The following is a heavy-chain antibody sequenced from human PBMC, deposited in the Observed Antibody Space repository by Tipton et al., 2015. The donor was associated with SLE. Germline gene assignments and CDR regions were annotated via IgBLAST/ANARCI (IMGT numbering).Heavy chain of an antibody. D-gene: IGHD3-3*01. CDR3: ARSSWYDFWSGYHSERYFDL. Sequence: SLRLSCAASGFTVSTNYMTWVRQAPGKGLEWVSLIYSGGSTSYTDSVKGRFTISRDNSKNTLYLQMNSLRAEDTAVYYCARSSWYDFWSGYHSERYFDLWGRGTLVTVSS. CDR2: IYSGGST. V-gene: IGHV3-53*05. CDR1: GFTVSTNY. J-gene: IGHJ2*01.